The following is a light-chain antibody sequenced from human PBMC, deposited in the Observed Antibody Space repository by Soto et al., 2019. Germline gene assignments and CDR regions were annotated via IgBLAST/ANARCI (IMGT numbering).Light chain of an antibody. CDR3: QQFGVSPT. J-gene: IGKJ4*01. Sequence: EIVLTQSPGTLSLSPGERATLSCRASQTITPTFLAWYQQTPGQAPRLLIYGASSRATDIPDRFSGSGSGTDFTLTISKLEPEDFAVYYCQQFGVSPTFGGGTKVEIK. V-gene: IGKV3-20*01. CDR1: QTITPTF. CDR2: GAS.